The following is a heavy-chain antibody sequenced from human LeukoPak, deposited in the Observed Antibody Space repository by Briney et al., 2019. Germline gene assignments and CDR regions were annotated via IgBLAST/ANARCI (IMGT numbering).Heavy chain of an antibody. V-gene: IGHV3-33*01. Sequence: GRSLRLSCAASGFTFSSYGIHWVRQAPGKGLEWVAFIRYDGSNKYYADSVKGRFTISRDNAKNSLYLQMNSLRGEDTAVYYCTRTDEGYWGQGTLVTVSS. CDR3: TRTDEGY. CDR2: IRYDGSNK. CDR1: GFTFSSYG. J-gene: IGHJ4*02.